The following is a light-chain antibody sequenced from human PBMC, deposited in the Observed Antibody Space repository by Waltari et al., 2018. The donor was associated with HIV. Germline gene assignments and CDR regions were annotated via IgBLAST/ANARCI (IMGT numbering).Light chain of an antibody. Sequence: QSVLTQPPSESATPGPRVTLSCSGDRSNPGSKYVYWYPQLPGTAPKPLNYRNNQRPSRVPDRFSGSKSGTSASLAISGLQSEDEADYYCAAWDDSLNSFVFGTGTRVTVL. J-gene: IGLJ1*01. CDR2: RNN. V-gene: IGLV1-47*01. CDR3: AAWDDSLNSFV. CDR1: RSNPGSKY.